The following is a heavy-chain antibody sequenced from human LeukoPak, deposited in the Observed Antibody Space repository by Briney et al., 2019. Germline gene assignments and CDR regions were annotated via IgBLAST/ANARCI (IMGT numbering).Heavy chain of an antibody. D-gene: IGHD2-2*01. CDR3: ARANALYCSSTSCLFDY. CDR2: INPNSGGT. Sequence: ASVKVSCKASGYTFTGYYMHWVRQAPGQGLERMAWINPNSGGTYYAQNFHDRITMTRDTSISTAYMELSRLRSDDTAIYYCARANALYCSSTSCLFDYWGQGTLVTVSS. J-gene: IGHJ4*02. CDR1: GYTFTGYY. V-gene: IGHV1-2*02.